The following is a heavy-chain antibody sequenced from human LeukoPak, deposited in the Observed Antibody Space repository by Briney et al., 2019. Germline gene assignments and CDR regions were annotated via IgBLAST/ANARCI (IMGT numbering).Heavy chain of an antibody. D-gene: IGHD2-2*01. V-gene: IGHV3-20*04. J-gene: IGHJ4*02. CDR3: ARLLYCSSTSCYLTGKYYFDY. Sequence: GGSLRLSCAASGFTFDDYGMSWVRQAPGKGLEWVSGINWNGGSTGDDDSVKGRFNISRDNAKISLYLQMNRLRAEDTALYYCARLLYCSSTSCYLTGKYYFDYWGQGTLVTVSS. CDR2: INWNGGST. CDR1: GFTFDDYG.